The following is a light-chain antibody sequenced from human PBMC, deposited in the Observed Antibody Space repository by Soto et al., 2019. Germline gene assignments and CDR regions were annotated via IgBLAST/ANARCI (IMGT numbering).Light chain of an antibody. J-gene: IGKJ1*01. CDR1: QSVSSRF. CDR2: GAS. CDR3: QQYNSYRA. Sequence: EIVLTQSPGTLSLSPGERATLSCRASQSVSSRFLAWYQQKYGQPPRLLIYGASSRATGIPDRFSGSGSGADFTLTISSLQPDDFATYYCQQYNSYRAFGQGTKVDIK. V-gene: IGKV3-20*01.